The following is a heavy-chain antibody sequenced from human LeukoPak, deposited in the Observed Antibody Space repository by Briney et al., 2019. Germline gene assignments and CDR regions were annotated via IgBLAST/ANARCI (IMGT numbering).Heavy chain of an antibody. CDR1: GFTFNHYG. CDR2: IWSDGTNR. CDR3: ARDAQRGFDYSNSLQY. V-gene: IGHV3-33*01. Sequence: PGGSLRLSCAATGFTFNHYGMHWVRQAPGKGLEWVAVIWSDGTNRYYADSVKGRFTISRDDSRNTVYLQMNSLRPEDTGVYYCARDAQRGFDYSNSLQYWGQGTSVTVST. J-gene: IGHJ4*02. D-gene: IGHD4-11*01.